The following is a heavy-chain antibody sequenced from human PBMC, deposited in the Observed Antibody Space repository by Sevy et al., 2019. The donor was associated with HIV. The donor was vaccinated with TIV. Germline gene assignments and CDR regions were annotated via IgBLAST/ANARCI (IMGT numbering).Heavy chain of an antibody. Sequence: GGSLRLSCAASGFRFTDYWMSWVRQTPGKGLEWVATIKQDESETYYVDSVKGRFAISRDNGKNSVSLQMNGLRVEDTALYYCAREVGGFNWRPYYFDSWGQGTLVTVSS. D-gene: IGHD3-16*01. CDR1: GFRFTDYW. V-gene: IGHV3-7*01. J-gene: IGHJ4*02. CDR3: AREVGGFNWRPYYFDS. CDR2: IKQDESET.